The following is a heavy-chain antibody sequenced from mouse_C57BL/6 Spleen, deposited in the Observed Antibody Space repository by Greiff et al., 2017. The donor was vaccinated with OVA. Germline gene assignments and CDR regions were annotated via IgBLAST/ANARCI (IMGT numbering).Heavy chain of an antibody. D-gene: IGHD1-1*01. J-gene: IGHJ2*01. CDR3: ARLDTTVVASFDY. CDR2: IDPSDSYT. Sequence: QVQLQQPGAELVKPGASVKLSCKASGYTFTSYWMQWVKQRPGQGLEWIGEIDPSDSYTNYNQKFKGKATLTVDTSSSTAYMQLSSLTSEDSAVYYCARLDTTVVASFDYWGQGTTLTVSS. V-gene: IGHV1-50*01. CDR1: GYTFTSYW.